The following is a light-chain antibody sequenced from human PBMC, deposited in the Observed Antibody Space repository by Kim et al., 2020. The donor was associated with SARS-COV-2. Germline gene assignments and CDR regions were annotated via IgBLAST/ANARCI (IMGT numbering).Light chain of an antibody. J-gene: IGKJ5*01. V-gene: IGKV3-11*01. CDR2: DAS. CDR1: QSVSSY. CDR3: QQRSNWPIT. Sequence: LSPGERATLSGRASQSVSSYLAWYQQKPGQAPRLLIYDASNRATGIPARFSGSGSGTDFTLTISSLEPEDFAVYYCQQRSNWPITFGQGTRLEIK.